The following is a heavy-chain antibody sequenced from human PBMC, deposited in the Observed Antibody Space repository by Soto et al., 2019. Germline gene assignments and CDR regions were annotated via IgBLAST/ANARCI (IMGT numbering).Heavy chain of an antibody. J-gene: IGHJ3*02. CDR2: IYYSGST. CDR1: GGSISSYY. Sequence: QVQLQESGPGLVKPSETLSLTCTVSGGSISSYYWSWIRQPPGKGLAWIGYIYYSGSTNYNPSLKSRVTISVDTSKNQFSLKLSSVTAADTAVYYCARGWDGFDAFDIWGQGTMVTVSS. CDR3: ARGWDGFDAFDI. D-gene: IGHD1-26*01. V-gene: IGHV4-59*01.